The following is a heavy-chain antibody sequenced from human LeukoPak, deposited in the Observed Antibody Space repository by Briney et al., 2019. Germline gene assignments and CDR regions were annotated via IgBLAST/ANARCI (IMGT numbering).Heavy chain of an antibody. CDR2: IYYSGST. D-gene: IGHD1-1*01. CDR3: SRGAWSDVDY. Sequence: SETLSLTCTVSGGSLSSYYWSWIRQPPGKGLEWIGCIYYSGSTNYNPSLKSRVTISVDTSKRQFSLNLTSVTAADTAVYYCSRGAWSDVDYWGQGTLVTVSS. V-gene: IGHV4-59*08. J-gene: IGHJ4*02. CDR1: GGSLSSYY.